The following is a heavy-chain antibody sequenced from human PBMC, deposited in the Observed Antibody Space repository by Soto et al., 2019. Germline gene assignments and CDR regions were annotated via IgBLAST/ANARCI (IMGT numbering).Heavy chain of an antibody. V-gene: IGHV3-30*18. CDR2: ISYDGSNK. D-gene: IGHD6-13*01. J-gene: IGHJ6*02. CDR1: GFTFSSYG. Sequence: QVQLVESGGGVVQPGRSLRLSCAASGFTFSSYGMHWVRQAPGKGLEWVAVISYDGSNKYYADSVKGRFTISRDNSKNTLYLQMNSLRAEDTAVYYCAKGTQYSSSRTLYYFYYGMDVWGQGTTVTVSS. CDR3: AKGTQYSSSRTLYYFYYGMDV.